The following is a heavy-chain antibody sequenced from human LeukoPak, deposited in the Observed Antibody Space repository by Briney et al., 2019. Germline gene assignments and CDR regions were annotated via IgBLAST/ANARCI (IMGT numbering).Heavy chain of an antibody. J-gene: IGHJ4*02. CDR3: AKRASDWFFDY. CDR2: IYDDGTT. Sequence: PSETLSLTCAVFSYAISSGHYWGWIRQSPGKWLEWIGTIYDDGTTYYNPSLKSRVTISVDTSKNQFSLNLNSVTAADTAGYYCAKRASDWFFDYWGQGTLVTVSS. CDR1: SYAISSGHY. V-gene: IGHV4-38-2*01. D-gene: IGHD3/OR15-3a*01.